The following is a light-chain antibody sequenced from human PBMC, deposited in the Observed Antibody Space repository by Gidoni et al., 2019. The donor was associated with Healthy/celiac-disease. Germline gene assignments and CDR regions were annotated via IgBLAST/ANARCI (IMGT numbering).Light chain of an antibody. J-gene: IGKJ1*01. V-gene: IGKV3-15*01. CDR3: QHYKNWPPWT. CDR1: QSVSSN. Sequence: EIVMTQSPATLSVSPGERATLSCRASQSVSSNLAWYQQKPGQAPRLLIYGASSRATGIPVRFSGSGSGTEFTLTISSLQSEDFAVYYCQHYKNWPPWTFXQXTKVEIK. CDR2: GAS.